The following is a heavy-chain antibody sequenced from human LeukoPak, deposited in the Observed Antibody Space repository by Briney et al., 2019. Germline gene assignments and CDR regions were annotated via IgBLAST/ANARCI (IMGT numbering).Heavy chain of an antibody. CDR3: AKNGAVVPAAMLDY. D-gene: IGHD2-2*01. J-gene: IGHJ4*02. Sequence: GGSLRLSCAASGFTFSSYGMHCVRQAPGKGLEWVAVISYDGSNKYYADSVKGRFTISRDNSKNTLYLQMNSLRAEDTAVYYCAKNGAVVPAAMLDYWGQGTLVTVSS. CDR2: ISYDGSNK. CDR1: GFTFSSYG. V-gene: IGHV3-30*18.